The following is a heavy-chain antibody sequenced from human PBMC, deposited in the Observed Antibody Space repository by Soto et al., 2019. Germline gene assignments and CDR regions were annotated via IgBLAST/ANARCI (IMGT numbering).Heavy chain of an antibody. V-gene: IGHV3-23*01. Sequence: QLLESGGGLVQPGGSLRLSCAASGSSFSSYAMAWVRQAPGKGLEWVSSISGSGSITFYADSLKGRFTISRDNSKDTEYMQMNSLRVEDTAVYYCAKGGFWVHYGMDVWGQGTTVTVSS. CDR3: AKGGFWVHYGMDV. J-gene: IGHJ6*02. CDR1: GSSFSSYA. D-gene: IGHD3-16*01. CDR2: ISGSGSIT.